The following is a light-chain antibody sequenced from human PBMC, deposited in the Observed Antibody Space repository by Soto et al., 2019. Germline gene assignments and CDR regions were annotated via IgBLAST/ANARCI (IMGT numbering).Light chain of an antibody. CDR1: QGISSA. CDR2: DAS. CDR3: QQCNNIPFT. J-gene: IGKJ3*01. Sequence: ANQLTQSPSSLSASVGDRVTITCRASQGISSALAWYQQTPGKPPKLLIYDASTLEIGVPSRFSGSGSVTDFTLTISNLQPEDFATYYCQQCNNIPFTFGPGTKVDI. V-gene: IGKV1D-13*01.